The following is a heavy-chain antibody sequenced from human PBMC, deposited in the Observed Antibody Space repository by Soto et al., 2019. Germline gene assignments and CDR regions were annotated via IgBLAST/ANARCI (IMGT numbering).Heavy chain of an antibody. V-gene: IGHV1-2*04. CDR1: GYTLSGYY. CDR2: INPNSGGT. D-gene: IGHD2-2*01. J-gene: IGHJ6*02. Sequence: KVACKGFGYTLSGYYMHWLRQATGQGLEWMGWINPNSGGTNYAQKFQGWVTMTRDTSISTAYMELSRLRSDDTAVYYCARGLVVPAENYYYYGMDVWGQGTTVTVSS. CDR3: ARGLVVPAENYYYYGMDV.